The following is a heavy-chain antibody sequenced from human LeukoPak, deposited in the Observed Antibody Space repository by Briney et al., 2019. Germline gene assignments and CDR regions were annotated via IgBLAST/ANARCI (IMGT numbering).Heavy chain of an antibody. CDR1: SGSISNDY. CDR3: ARGVSYSSVVVRKTKRTWFDP. V-gene: IGHV4-59*12. J-gene: IGHJ5*02. CDR2: IYYSGST. Sequence: SETLSLTCTVSSGSISNDYWSWIRQPPGKGLEWIGYIYYSGSTKYNPSLKSRVTISVDTSKNQFSLKLSSVTAADTAVYYCARGVSYSSVVVRKTKRTWFDPWGQGTLVTVSS. D-gene: IGHD6-19*01.